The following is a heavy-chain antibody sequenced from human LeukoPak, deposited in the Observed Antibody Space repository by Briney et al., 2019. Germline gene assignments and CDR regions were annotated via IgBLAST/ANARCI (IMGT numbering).Heavy chain of an antibody. Sequence: GGSLRLSCAASGFTFSSYAMHWVRQAPGKGLEWVAVISYDGSNKYYADSVKGRFTISRDNSKNTLYLQMNSLRAEDTAVYYCAKGADYGDPFDYWGQRTLVTVSS. D-gene: IGHD4-17*01. V-gene: IGHV3-30-3*01. CDR1: GFTFSSYA. CDR2: ISYDGSNK. J-gene: IGHJ4*02. CDR3: AKGADYGDPFDY.